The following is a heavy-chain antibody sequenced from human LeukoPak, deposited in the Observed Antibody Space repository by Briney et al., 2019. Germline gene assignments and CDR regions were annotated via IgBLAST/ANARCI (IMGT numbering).Heavy chain of an antibody. J-gene: IGHJ3*02. Sequence: GGSLRLSCAASGFTFSSYGMHWVRQAPGKGLEWVAFIRCDGSNKYYADSVKGRFTISRDNSKNTLYLQMNSLRAEDTAVYYCARPQHGDLYAFDIWGQGTMVTVSS. V-gene: IGHV3-30*02. CDR1: GFTFSSYG. CDR3: ARPQHGDLYAFDI. D-gene: IGHD4-17*01. CDR2: IRCDGSNK.